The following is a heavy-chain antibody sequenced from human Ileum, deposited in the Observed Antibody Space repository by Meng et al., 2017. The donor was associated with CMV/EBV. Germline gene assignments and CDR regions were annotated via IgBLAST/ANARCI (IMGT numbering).Heavy chain of an antibody. CDR2: IWYDGSNK. D-gene: IGHD1-26*01. Sequence: SGITVSNYGMHWVRQSPGKGLDWLAIIWYDGSNKYYADSVRGRFTISRDNSKNTVYLQMDSLTAEDTAVYYCARSSYYYSKTYFVDFWGQGTLVTVSS. V-gene: IGHV3-33*08. CDR1: GITVSNYG. J-gene: IGHJ4*02. CDR3: ARSSYYYSKTYFVDF.